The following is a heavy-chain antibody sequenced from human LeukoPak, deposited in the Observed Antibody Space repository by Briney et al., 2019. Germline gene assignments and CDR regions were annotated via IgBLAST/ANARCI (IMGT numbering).Heavy chain of an antibody. CDR1: GFTFDDYA. J-gene: IGHJ4*02. D-gene: IGHD6-19*01. V-gene: IGHV3-9*03. Sequence: GRSLRLSCAASGFTFDDYAMHWVRQAPGKGLEWVSGISWNSGSIGYADSVEGRFTISRDNAKNSLYLQMNSLRAEDMALYYCAKDWGSSGSFDYWGQGTLVTVSS. CDR2: ISWNSGSI. CDR3: AKDWGSSGSFDY.